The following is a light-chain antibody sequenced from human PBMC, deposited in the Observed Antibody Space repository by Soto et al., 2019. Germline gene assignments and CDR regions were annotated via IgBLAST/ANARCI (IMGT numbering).Light chain of an antibody. CDR1: MRDVGAYNL. V-gene: IGLV2-14*01. CDR3: SAYTARSTLV. Sequence: QSVLTQPASVSGSAGQSITISCSGTMRDVGAYNLVSWYQQHPGTAPKLIIYEVRNRPSSISSRFSGSRSGNTASLTISGLQSEDEGDYHCSAYTARSTLVFGGGTKLTVL. J-gene: IGLJ3*02. CDR2: EVR.